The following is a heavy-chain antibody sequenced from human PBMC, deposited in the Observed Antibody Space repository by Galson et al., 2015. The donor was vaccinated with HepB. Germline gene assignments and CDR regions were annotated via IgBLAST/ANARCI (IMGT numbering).Heavy chain of an antibody. V-gene: IGHV4-61*08. CDR1: GGSISSGGYY. J-gene: IGHJ4*02. Sequence: SETLSLTCTVSGGSISSGGYYWSWIRQHPGKGLEWIGYIYYSGSTTYNPSLKSRVTISVDTSKNQFSLKLSSVTAADTAVYYCARVANDFLSGYYDYWGQGTLVTVSS. CDR3: ARVANDFLSGYYDY. CDR2: IYYSGST. D-gene: IGHD3-3*01.